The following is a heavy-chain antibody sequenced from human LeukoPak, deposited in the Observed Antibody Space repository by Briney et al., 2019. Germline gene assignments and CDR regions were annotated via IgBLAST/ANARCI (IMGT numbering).Heavy chain of an antibody. V-gene: IGHV3-33*08. CDR2: IWYDGSNK. CDR3: ARLQRWELLPLSWFDP. Sequence: GGSLRLSCAASGFTFSGYVLHWVRQAPGKGLEWVAVIWYDGSNKYYADSVKGRFTISRDNSKNTLYLQMNSLRAEDTAVYYCARLQRWELLPLSWFDPWGQGTLVTVSS. D-gene: IGHD1-26*01. J-gene: IGHJ5*02. CDR1: GFTFSGYV.